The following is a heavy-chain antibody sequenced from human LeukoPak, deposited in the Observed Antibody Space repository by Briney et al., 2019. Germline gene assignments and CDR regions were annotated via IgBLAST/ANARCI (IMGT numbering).Heavy chain of an antibody. Sequence: GGSLRLSCAASGFTFSSYWMSWVRQAPGKGLEWVANIKQDGSEKYFVDSVKGRFTISRDNAKNSLYLQMNSLRADDTAVYYCATSSSFWSGYYPPYYFDYWGQGTLVTVSS. D-gene: IGHD3-3*01. CDR2: IKQDGSEK. J-gene: IGHJ4*02. V-gene: IGHV3-7*03. CDR1: GFTFSSYW. CDR3: ATSSSFWSGYYPPYYFDY.